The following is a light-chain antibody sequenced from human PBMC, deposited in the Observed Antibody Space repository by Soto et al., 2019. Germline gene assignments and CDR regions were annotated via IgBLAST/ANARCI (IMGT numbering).Light chain of an antibody. CDR3: SLYTISRV. CDR2: SVS. Sequence: QSALTQPPSASGSPGQSVTVSCTGTSSDVGGYDYVSWYQQHPGKAPKLMIYSVSARPPGVPERFSGSKSGNTASLTISGLQAEDEADYYCSLYTISRVFGGGTKLTVL. CDR1: SSDVGGYDY. V-gene: IGLV2-8*01. J-gene: IGLJ3*02.